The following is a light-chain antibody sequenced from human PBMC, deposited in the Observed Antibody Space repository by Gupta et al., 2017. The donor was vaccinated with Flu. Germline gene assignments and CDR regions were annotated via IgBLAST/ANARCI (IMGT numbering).Light chain of an antibody. CDR3: QQDFQTPFT. J-gene: IGKJ4*01. V-gene: IGKV4-1*01. CDR2: WAS. Sequence: DIVMTQFPDSLAVSLGERATMNCRSSQTVYSSNHKNYLAWYQKRPGQPPRLLLYWASTRHSGVPDRFSGSGSGSDFTLTINNVQAEDVALYFCQQDFQTPFTLGGGTKVEIK. CDR1: QTVYSSNHKNY.